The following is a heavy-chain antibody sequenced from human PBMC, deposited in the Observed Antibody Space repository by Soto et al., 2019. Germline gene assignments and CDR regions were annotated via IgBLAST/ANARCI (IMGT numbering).Heavy chain of an antibody. CDR3: AKFRGATAGTWYFDY. CDR2: ISGGGSIT. Sequence: GGSLRLSCAASGFTFSSNAMSWVRQAPGKGLEWVSGISGGGSITYYADSVKGRFTIYRDNPKNTLYLQVHSLRADDTAVYYWAKFRGATAGTWYFDYWGQGALVTVSS. J-gene: IGHJ4*02. D-gene: IGHD1-26*01. CDR1: GFTFSSNA. V-gene: IGHV3-23*01.